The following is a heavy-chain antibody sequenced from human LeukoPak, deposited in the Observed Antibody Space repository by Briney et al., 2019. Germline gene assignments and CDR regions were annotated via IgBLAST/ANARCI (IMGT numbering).Heavy chain of an antibody. CDR2: IKSKTDGGTT. J-gene: IGHJ4*02. CDR1: GFTFINAW. CDR3: STDQGGDILTGC. V-gene: IGHV3-15*01. Sequence: GGSLRLSCAASGFTFINAWMHWVRQAPGKGLEWVGRIKSKTDGGTTDYAAPVKGRFTISRDDSKNTLYLQMNSLKTEDTAVYYCSTDQGGDILTGCWGQGTLVTVSS. D-gene: IGHD3-9*01.